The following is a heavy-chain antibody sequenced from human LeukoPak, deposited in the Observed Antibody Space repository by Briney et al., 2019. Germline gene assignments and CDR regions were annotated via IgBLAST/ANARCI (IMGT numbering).Heavy chain of an antibody. CDR2: ISSTGNYI. CDR1: GFTLSSYT. CDR3: ARGLQRAKNWFDP. Sequence: PGESLRLPCAASGFTLSSYTMNWVRQAPGKGLEWVSSISSTGNYIYYAGSVKGRFNISRDSAKNSLCLQMNSLRAEDTAVYYCARGLQRAKNWFDPWGQGTLVTVSS. D-gene: IGHD4/OR15-4a*01. V-gene: IGHV3-21*01. J-gene: IGHJ5*02.